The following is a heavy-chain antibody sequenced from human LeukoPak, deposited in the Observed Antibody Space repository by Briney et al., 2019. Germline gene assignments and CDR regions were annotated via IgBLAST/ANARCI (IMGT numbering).Heavy chain of an antibody. CDR3: ARGGDGYNEFGY. J-gene: IGHJ4*02. CDR1: GGSFSGYY. Sequence: SETLSLTCAVYGGSFSGYYWSWIRQPPGKGLEWIGEINHSGSTNYNPSLKSRVTISVDTSKNQFSLKLSSVTAADTAVYYCARGGDGYNEFGYWGQGTLVTVSS. V-gene: IGHV4-34*01. CDR2: INHSGST. D-gene: IGHD5-24*01.